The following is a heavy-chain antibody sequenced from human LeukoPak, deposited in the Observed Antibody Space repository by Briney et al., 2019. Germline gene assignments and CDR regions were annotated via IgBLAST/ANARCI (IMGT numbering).Heavy chain of an antibody. D-gene: IGHD3-9*01. V-gene: IGHV3-48*01. Sequence: PGGSLRLSCAASGFTFSSYSMNWVRQAPGKGLEWVSYISSSSSTIYYADSVKGRFTISRDNSKNTLYLQMNSLRAEDTAVYYCARDILNTFDYWGQGTLVTVSS. CDR1: GFTFSSYS. CDR2: ISSSSSTI. J-gene: IGHJ4*02. CDR3: ARDILNTFDY.